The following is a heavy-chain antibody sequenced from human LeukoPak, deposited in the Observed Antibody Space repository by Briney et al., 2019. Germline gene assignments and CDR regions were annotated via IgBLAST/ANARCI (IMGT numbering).Heavy chain of an antibody. D-gene: IGHD6-19*01. V-gene: IGHV3-23*01. CDR2: ISGSGGST. Sequence: SGGSLRLSCAASGFTFSSYAMSWVRQAPGKGLEWVSSISGSGGSTYYADSVKGRFTISRDTSKNTLYLQMNSLRAEDTAVYYCAKSPSGGWSNFDYGGQGPRVTVSS. J-gene: IGHJ4*02. CDR3: AKSPSGGWSNFDY. CDR1: GFTFSSYA.